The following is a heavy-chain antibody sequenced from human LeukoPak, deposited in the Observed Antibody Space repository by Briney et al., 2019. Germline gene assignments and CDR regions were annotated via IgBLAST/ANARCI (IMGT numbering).Heavy chain of an antibody. CDR1: GFTFSSYS. J-gene: IGHJ4*02. Sequence: PGGSLRLSCAASGFTFSSYSMSWVRQAPGKGLEWVSSISSSSSYIYYADSVKGRFTISRDNAKNSLYLQMNSLRAEDTAVYYCARQYSSSWDFDYWGQGTLVTVSS. D-gene: IGHD6-6*01. CDR3: ARQYSSSWDFDY. CDR2: ISSSSSYI. V-gene: IGHV3-21*01.